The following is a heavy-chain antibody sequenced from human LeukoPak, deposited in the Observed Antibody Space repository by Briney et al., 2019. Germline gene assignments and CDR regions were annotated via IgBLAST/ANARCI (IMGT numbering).Heavy chain of an antibody. V-gene: IGHV3-23*01. D-gene: IGHD3-22*01. CDR3: AKNSVRSGYYYGY. Sequence: GGSLRLSCAASGFTFSTYAMSWVPQAPGKGLEWVSSISSSGGSTYYADSVKGRFTISRENSKDTLYLQMNSLRAEDTAVYYCAKNSVRSGYYYGYWGQGTLVTVSS. CDR1: GFTFSTYA. CDR2: ISSSGGST. J-gene: IGHJ4*02.